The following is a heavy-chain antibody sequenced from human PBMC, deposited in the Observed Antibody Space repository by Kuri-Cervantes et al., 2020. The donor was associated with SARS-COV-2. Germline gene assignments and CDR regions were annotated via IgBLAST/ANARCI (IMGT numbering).Heavy chain of an antibody. CDR3: ASCPGGLPYYYYGMDA. CDR1: GGSISSADYS. V-gene: IGHV4-30-4*01. J-gene: IGHJ6*02. Sequence: SETLSLTCTVSGGSISSADYSWSWIRQPPGKGLEWIGYIYYSGSTYYNPSLKSRITISVDTSKNQFSLKLSSVNAADTAVYYCASCPGGLPYYYYGMDAWGQGTTVTVSS. D-gene: IGHD5-18*01. CDR2: IYYSGST.